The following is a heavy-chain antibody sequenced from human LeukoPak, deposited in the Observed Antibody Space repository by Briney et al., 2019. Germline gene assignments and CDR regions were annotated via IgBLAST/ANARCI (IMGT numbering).Heavy chain of an antibody. D-gene: IGHD6-13*01. CDR1: GFTVSSNY. J-gene: IGHJ4*02. CDR3: ARPLSYSSSAALGY. Sequence: GGSLRLSCAAPGFTVSSNYMSWVRQAPGKGLEWVSYISSSTGTIYYADSVKGRFTISRDNAKNSLYLQMNSLRDEDTAVYYCARPLSYSSSAALGYWGQGTLVTVSS. CDR2: ISSSTGTI. V-gene: IGHV3-48*02.